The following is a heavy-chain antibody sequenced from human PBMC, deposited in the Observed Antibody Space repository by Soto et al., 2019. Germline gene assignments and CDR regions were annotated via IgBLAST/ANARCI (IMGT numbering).Heavy chain of an antibody. J-gene: IGHJ4*02. V-gene: IGHV3-30*03. Sequence: QVQLVESGGGVVQPGTSRRLSCKASGFIFRDYLIHWVRQAPGKGLEWLAVLSFDGTAEYYADSTRGRFTISRDIPKSTTYLVINNVRWEDTAMYYCARVATRLQSMEVLEYWGQGTLVTVPS. CDR1: GFIFRDYL. CDR2: LSFDGTAE. CDR3: ARVATRLQSMEVLEY. D-gene: IGHD2-21*02.